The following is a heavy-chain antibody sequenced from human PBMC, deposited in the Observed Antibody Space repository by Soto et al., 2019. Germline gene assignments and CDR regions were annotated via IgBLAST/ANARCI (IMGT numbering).Heavy chain of an antibody. Sequence: TVSLTCTVSGGSISSGGYYWSWIRQHPGKGLEWIGYIYYSGSTYYNPSLKSRVTISVDTSKNQFSLKLSSVTAADTAVYYCARVDSSGYLFDYWGQGTLVTVSS. V-gene: IGHV4-31*03. CDR1: GGSISSGGYY. CDR3: ARVDSSGYLFDY. CDR2: IYYSGST. J-gene: IGHJ4*02. D-gene: IGHD3-22*01.